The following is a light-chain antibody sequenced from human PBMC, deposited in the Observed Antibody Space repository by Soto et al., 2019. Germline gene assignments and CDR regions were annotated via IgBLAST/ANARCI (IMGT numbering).Light chain of an antibody. CDR1: QYISSY. J-gene: IGKJ5*01. CDR2: ATS. V-gene: IGKV1-39*01. CDR3: QQSYSTPLT. Sequence: DIQMTQSPSSLSASVGDRVTISCRSSQYISSYLNWYQQKPGKAPKLLISATSSVQSGVPSRFSGDGSGTDFSLTISSLQPEDFATYYCQQSYSTPLTFGQGTRLDIK.